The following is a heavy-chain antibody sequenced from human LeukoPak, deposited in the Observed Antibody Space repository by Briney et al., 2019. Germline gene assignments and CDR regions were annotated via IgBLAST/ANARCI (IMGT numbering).Heavy chain of an antibody. V-gene: IGHV1-69-2*01. CDR1: GYTFTDYY. D-gene: IGHD3-16*01. Sequence: ASVKVSCKVSGYTFTDYYMHWVQQAPGKGLEWMGLVDPEDGETIYAEKFQGRVTITADTSTDTAYMELSSLRSEDTAVYYCALRSDHGGDYWGQGTLVTVSS. CDR2: VDPEDGET. CDR3: ALRSDHGGDY. J-gene: IGHJ4*02.